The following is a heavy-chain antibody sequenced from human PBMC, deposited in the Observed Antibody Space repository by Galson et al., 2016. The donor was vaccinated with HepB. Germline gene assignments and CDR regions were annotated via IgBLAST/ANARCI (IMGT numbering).Heavy chain of an antibody. V-gene: IGHV1-18*01. D-gene: IGHD5-12*01. CDR2: ISPHKGNT. Sequence: SVKVSCKASGYTFTYYAITWVRQAPGQGLEWAGWISPHKGNTNYAQKLQGRVTLTTDTPTSTAYMELRGLRSDDTAVYYCARIRRYDPWIPPDSWGQGTLVIVSS. CDR1: GYTFTYYA. CDR3: ARIRRYDPWIPPDS. J-gene: IGHJ4*02.